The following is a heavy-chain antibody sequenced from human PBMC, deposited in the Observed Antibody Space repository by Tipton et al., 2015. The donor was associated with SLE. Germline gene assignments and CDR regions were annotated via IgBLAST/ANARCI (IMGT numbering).Heavy chain of an antibody. D-gene: IGHD2-15*01. J-gene: IGHJ3*02. Sequence: LSLTCAASGFTFSSFCMNWVRQAPGKGLEWVSSISSSSNSIDYADSAKGRFTISRDNAKNSLYLQMDSLRVEDAAVYYCARRGGSSGWGAFDIWGQGTMVTVSS. CDR2: ISSSSNSI. V-gene: IGHV3-21*01. CDR1: GFTFSSFC. CDR3: ARRGGSSGWGAFDI.